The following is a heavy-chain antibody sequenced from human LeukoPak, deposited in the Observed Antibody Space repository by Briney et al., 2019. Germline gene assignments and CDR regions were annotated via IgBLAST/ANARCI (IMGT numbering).Heavy chain of an antibody. CDR1: GASFSGYY. J-gene: IGHJ4*02. Sequence: ASETLSLTCTVSGASFSGYYWSWVRQPPGKGLKWVGYIYYSGSTTYNPSLKSRVTISVDTSKNQISLKLSSVTAADSAVYYCVRRVRYFGQNDYWGQGTQVTVSS. D-gene: IGHD3-9*01. CDR3: VRRVRYFGQNDY. V-gene: IGHV4-59*08. CDR2: IYYSGST.